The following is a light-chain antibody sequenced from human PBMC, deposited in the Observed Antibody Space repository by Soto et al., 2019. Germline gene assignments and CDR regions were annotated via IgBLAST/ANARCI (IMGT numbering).Light chain of an antibody. CDR3: QQYNSYPWT. CDR2: GAS. CDR1: QAVGGTY. Sequence: ESVLTQSPGTLSLSPGERASLSCGASQAVGGTYLAWYQHKPGQAPRLLIYGASNRAAGIPDRFGGSGSGTDFTLTISRLEPDDFATYYCQQYNSYPWTFGQGTKVDI. J-gene: IGKJ1*01. V-gene: IGKV3-20*01.